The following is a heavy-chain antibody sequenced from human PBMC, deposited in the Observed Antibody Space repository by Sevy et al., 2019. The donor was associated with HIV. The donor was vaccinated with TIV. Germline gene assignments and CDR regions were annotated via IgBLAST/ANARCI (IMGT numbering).Heavy chain of an antibody. CDR3: TRASSGWGFYYYGMDV. V-gene: IGHV3-49*03. Sequence: GGSLRLSCTASGFTFGDYAMSWFRQAPGKGLEWVGFIRSKAYGGTTEYAASVKGRFTISRDDSKSIAYLQMNSLNTEDTAVYYCTRASSGWGFYYYGMDVWGQRTTVTVSS. D-gene: IGHD6-19*01. CDR2: IRSKAYGGTT. CDR1: GFTFGDYA. J-gene: IGHJ6*02.